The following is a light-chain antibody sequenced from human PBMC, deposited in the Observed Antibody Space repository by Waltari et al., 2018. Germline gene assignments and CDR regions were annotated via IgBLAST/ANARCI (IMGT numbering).Light chain of an antibody. Sequence: QSTLTHPASESGSPGQSITFPCTGTSIDVSAYHYFPWHQQYPGTAPKVMILHISSRPSGVSDRFSGSKSANTASLTISGLQAEDEADYYCSSYTSSHTYVFGTGTKVTVL. J-gene: IGLJ1*01. V-gene: IGLV2-14*03. CDR2: HIS. CDR1: SIDVSAYHY. CDR3: SSYTSSHTYV.